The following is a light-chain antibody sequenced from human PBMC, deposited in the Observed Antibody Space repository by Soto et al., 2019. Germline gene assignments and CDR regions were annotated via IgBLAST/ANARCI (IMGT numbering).Light chain of an antibody. Sequence: QSVLTQPPSASGTPGQRVTISCSGTNSHIGSNFVYWYQHLPGTTPKLLVFGYNQRPSGVPDRFSGSKSGSSASLAISGLRSEDEADYYCATWDDSLSGWVFGGGTKLTVL. CDR3: ATWDDSLSGWV. CDR1: NSHIGSNF. J-gene: IGLJ3*02. V-gene: IGLV1-47*02. CDR2: GYN.